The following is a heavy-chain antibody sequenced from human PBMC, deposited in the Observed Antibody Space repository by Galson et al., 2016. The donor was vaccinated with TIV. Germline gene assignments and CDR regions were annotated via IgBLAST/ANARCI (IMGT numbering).Heavy chain of an antibody. J-gene: IGHJ4*02. CDR3: AREGSGDYDWGRAAFDN. Sequence: QVELQESGPGLVKPSETLSLTCSVSGGSITSFYWSWIRQPPGKGLEWIGYIYFDGSPIYNPSLKRRVTVSVDTARNEFSLTLRSVTAADTAVYYCAREGSGDYDWGRAAFDNWGQGTLVTVSS. CDR1: GGSITSFY. D-gene: IGHD4-17*01. CDR2: IYFDGSP. V-gene: IGHV4-59*01.